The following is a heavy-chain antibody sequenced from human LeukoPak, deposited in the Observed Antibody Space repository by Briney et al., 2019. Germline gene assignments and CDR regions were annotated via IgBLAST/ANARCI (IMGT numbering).Heavy chain of an antibody. J-gene: IGHJ4*02. CDR1: GFTFSSYA. Sequence: GASLRLSCAASGFTFSSYAMSWVRQAPGKGPEWVSAISGSGGSTYYADSVKGRFTISRDNSKNTLYLQMNSLRAEDTAVYYCAKDRTSYYDFWSGYYPGGFDYWGQGTLVTVSS. CDR3: AKDRTSYYDFWSGYYPGGFDY. V-gene: IGHV3-23*01. D-gene: IGHD3-3*01. CDR2: ISGSGGST.